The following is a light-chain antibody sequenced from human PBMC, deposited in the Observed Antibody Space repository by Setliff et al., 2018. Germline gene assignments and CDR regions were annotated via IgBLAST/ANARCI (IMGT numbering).Light chain of an antibody. CDR3: CSYAANPPYV. CDR1: SSDVGVYNY. J-gene: IGLJ1*01. Sequence: QSALTQPRSVSGSPGQSVTISCTGTSSDVGVYNYVSWYQHHPGKAPKLMIYDVTTRPSGVPDRFSGSKSGNTASLTISGLQADDEADYYCCSYAANPPYVFGTGTKV. CDR2: DVT. V-gene: IGLV2-11*01.